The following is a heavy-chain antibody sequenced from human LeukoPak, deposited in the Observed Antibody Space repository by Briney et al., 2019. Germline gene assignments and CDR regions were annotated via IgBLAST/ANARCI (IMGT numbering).Heavy chain of an antibody. CDR3: ARASELGGYSYDFDY. CDR2: ISPGGGTT. V-gene: IGHV3-21*01. Sequence: GGSLRLSCAASGFTFSNEGMGWVRQLRGGGLEWVSTISPGGGTTCYAESMKGRFTISRDNAKNSLYLQMNSLRAEDTAVYYCARASELGGYSYDFDYWGQGTLVTVSS. CDR1: GFTFSNEG. D-gene: IGHD5-18*01. J-gene: IGHJ4*02.